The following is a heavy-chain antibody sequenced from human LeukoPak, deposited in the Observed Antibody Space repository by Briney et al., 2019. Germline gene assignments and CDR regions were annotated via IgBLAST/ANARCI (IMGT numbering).Heavy chain of an antibody. D-gene: IGHD3-22*01. CDR1: GGSISSYY. CDR3: AGGPITMIVSGDYGFDI. V-gene: IGHV4-59*01. J-gene: IGHJ3*02. Sequence: PSETPSPTRTVSGGSISSYYLSWIRQPPGKGLGWIGFSYYSGSTNYNPSLKSRVTISVDTSKNQFSLKLSSVTAADTALYYCAGGPITMIVSGDYGFDIWGQGTMVTVSS. CDR2: SYYSGST.